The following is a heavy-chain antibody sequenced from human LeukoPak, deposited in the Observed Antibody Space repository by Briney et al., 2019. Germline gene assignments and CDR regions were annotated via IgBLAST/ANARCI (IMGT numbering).Heavy chain of an antibody. CDR2: ISGSGGST. CDR1: GFTFSSYG. Sequence: PGGSLRLSCAASGFTFSSYGMSWVRQAPGKGLERVSAISGSGGSTYYADSVKGRFTISRDNSKNTLYLQMNSLRAEDTAVYYCAKDDTMVRGAPDYWGQGTLVTVSS. D-gene: IGHD3-10*01. CDR3: AKDDTMVRGAPDY. J-gene: IGHJ4*02. V-gene: IGHV3-23*01.